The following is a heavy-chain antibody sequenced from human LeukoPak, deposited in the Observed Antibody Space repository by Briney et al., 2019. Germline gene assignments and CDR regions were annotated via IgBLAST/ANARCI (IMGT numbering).Heavy chain of an antibody. J-gene: IGHJ5*02. CDR1: GGSISSYY. CDR3: ARRVAVAGTRNWFDP. CDR2: IYYSGST. V-gene: IGHV4-59*08. D-gene: IGHD6-19*01. Sequence: SETLSLTCTVSGGSISSYYWSWIRQPPGEGLEGIGYIYYSGSTNYNPSLKSRVTISVDTSKNQFSLKLSSVTAADTAVYYCARRVAVAGTRNWFDPWGQGTLVTVSS.